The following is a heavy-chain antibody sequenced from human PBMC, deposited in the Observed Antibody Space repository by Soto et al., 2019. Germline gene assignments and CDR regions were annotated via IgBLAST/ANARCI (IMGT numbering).Heavy chain of an antibody. Sequence: QVQLQESGPGLVKPSETLSLTCTVSGGSISNYYWSWIRQPPGKGLEWIGYIYYSGSTNYNPSLKSRVTISVDTSKNPFSLKLSSVTAADTAVYYCARGSGSYPFDYWGQGTLVTVSS. CDR1: GGSISNYY. V-gene: IGHV4-59*01. CDR3: ARGSGSYPFDY. D-gene: IGHD1-26*01. J-gene: IGHJ4*02. CDR2: IYYSGST.